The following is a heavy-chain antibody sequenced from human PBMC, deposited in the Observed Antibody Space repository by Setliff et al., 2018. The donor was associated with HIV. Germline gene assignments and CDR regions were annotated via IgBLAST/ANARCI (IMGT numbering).Heavy chain of an antibody. D-gene: IGHD1-20*01. J-gene: IGHJ4*02. CDR1: GYSFVSYW. CDR2: VYPPDSET. V-gene: IGHV5-51*01. Sequence: GESLKISCQGFGYSFVSYWIGWVRHRPGKGLEWMAIVYPPDSETVYSPSFQGQVTISVDNSISTTFLQWSSLRASDTAIYFCVRHITNPRWAYFDYWGQGTPVTAPQ. CDR3: VRHITNPRWAYFDY.